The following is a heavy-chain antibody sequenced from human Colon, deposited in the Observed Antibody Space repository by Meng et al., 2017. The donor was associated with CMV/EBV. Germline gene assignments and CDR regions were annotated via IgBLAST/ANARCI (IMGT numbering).Heavy chain of an antibody. CDR2: VYSDGTT. CDR1: GLTVSSIY. J-gene: IGHJ6*02. CDR3: ARAGPPGSGNYFGFYAMDV. Sequence: GESLKISCTASGLTVSSIYMSWVRQAPGKGLEWVSVVYSDGTTHYADSVKGRFIISRDDSKNTLYLQMNSLRPEDAALYYCARAGPPGSGNYFGFYAMDVWGQGTTVTVSS. V-gene: IGHV3-66*02. D-gene: IGHD3-10*01.